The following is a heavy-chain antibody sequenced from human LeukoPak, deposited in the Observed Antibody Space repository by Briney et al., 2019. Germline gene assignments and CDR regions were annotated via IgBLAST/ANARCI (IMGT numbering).Heavy chain of an antibody. CDR1: GFTFSSYP. J-gene: IGHJ4*02. D-gene: IGHD4-11*01. CDR3: ANDPRRSSWTTITTY. V-gene: IGHV3-23*01. CDR2: ISGSGGST. Sequence: GGSLRLSCAASGFTFSSYPMSWVRQAPGKGLEWVSAISGSGGSTYYADSVKGRFTISRDNSNNTLYLQMNSLRAEDMAIYYCANDPRRSSWTTITTYWGQGTLVAVSS.